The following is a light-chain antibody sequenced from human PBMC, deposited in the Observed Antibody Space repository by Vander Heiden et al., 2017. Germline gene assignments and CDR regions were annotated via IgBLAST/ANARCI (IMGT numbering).Light chain of an antibody. V-gene: IGKV1-39*01. CDR3: HQSYTRPPT. J-gene: IGKJ1*01. Sequence: DVQMTHSPSSLFASVGDRVTITFRASQTISNFLHWYQQKPGKAPQLLIFLASSLQSGVPSRFRGSGSVTEFTLIISTLQPEDFATYYCHQSYTRPPTFGQGTKVEMK. CDR1: QTISNF. CDR2: LAS.